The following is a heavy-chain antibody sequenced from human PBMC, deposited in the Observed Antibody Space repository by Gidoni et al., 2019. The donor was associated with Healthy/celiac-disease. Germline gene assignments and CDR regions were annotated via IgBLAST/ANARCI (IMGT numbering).Heavy chain of an antibody. J-gene: IGHJ3*02. V-gene: IGHV3-15*01. CDR3: TTVSII. CDR2: SKSKTDGGTT. CDR1: GFTFSNAW. Sequence: EVQLVESGGGLVKPGGSLRLSCAASGFTFSNAWMSWVRQAPGKGLEWVGRSKSKTDGGTTDYAAPVKGRFTISRDDSKNTLYLQMNSLKTEDTAVYYCTTVSIIWGQGTMVTVSS.